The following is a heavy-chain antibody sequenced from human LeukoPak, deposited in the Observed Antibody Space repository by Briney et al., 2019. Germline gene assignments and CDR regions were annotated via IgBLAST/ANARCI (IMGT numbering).Heavy chain of an antibody. CDR1: GFTFSTYW. V-gene: IGHV3-74*01. J-gene: IGHJ6*02. CDR3: ARGRDGYSYGLFGMDV. D-gene: IGHD5-18*01. Sequence: GGSLRLSCAASGFTFSTYWMHWVRQAPGKGLVWVSHINTDGSSTSYADSVKGRFTISRDNAKNTLYLQMNSLRAADTAVYYCARGRDGYSYGLFGMDVWGQGTTVTVSS. CDR2: INTDGSST.